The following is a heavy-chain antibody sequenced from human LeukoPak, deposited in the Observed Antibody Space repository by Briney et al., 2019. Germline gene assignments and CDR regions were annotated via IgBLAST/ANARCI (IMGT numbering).Heavy chain of an antibody. CDR2: INPNSGGT. J-gene: IGHJ4*02. V-gene: IGHV1-2*02. CDR3: ARDSHSSGWYLPDY. D-gene: IGHD6-19*01. CDR1: GYTFTGYY. Sequence: ASVKVSCKASGYTFTGYYLHWVRQAPGQGLEWMGWINPNSGGTDYAQKFQGTVTMTRDTSISTAYVELGRLRSDDTAVYYCARDSHSSGWYLPDYWGQGTLVTVSS.